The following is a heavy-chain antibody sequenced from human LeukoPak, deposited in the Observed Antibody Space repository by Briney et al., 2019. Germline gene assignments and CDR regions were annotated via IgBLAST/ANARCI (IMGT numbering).Heavy chain of an antibody. CDR3: ARPNRTEGWFDP. V-gene: IGHV1-2*02. J-gene: IGHJ5*02. Sequence: VASVKVSCKASGYTFTGYYMHWVRQAPGQGLEWMGWINPNSGGADYAQKFQGSVTMTRDTSISAAYMELSRLRSDDTAVYYCARPNRTEGWFDPWGQGTLVTVSS. CDR2: INPNSGGA. CDR1: GYTFTGYY.